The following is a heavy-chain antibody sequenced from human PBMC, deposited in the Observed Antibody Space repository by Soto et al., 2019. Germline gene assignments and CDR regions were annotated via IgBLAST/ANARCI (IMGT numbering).Heavy chain of an antibody. CDR3: ARDIWWEPGVDAFHI. D-gene: IGHD1-26*01. CDR1: GFTFNFFA. Sequence: QVQLVESGGGVVQPGRSLRLSCAASGFTFNFFAMHWVRQAPGKGLEWVAAVSKDGSNTYYADSVKGRFTISRDNPKNILYLQMNSLRVEDTAVYDCARDIWWEPGVDAFHIWGQGTMVAVSP. V-gene: IGHV3-30-3*01. CDR2: VSKDGSNT. J-gene: IGHJ3*02.